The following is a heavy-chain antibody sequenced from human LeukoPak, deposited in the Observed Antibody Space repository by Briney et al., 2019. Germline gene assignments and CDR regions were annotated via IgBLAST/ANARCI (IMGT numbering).Heavy chain of an antibody. D-gene: IGHD1-1*01. CDR2: ISSSSSYI. CDR3: ARGTHQQTWFDP. J-gene: IGHJ5*01. V-gene: IGHV3-21*01. Sequence: GGSLRLSCAASGFTFSSDSMNWVRQAPGKGLEWVSSISSSSSYIYYADSVKGRFTISRDNAKNSLYLQMNSLRAEDTAVYYCARGTHQQTWFDPGAQEPLVTVPS. CDR1: GFTFSSDS.